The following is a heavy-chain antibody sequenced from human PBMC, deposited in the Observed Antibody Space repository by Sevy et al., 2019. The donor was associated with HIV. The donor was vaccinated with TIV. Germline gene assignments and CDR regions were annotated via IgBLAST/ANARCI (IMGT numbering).Heavy chain of an antibody. CDR2: IIESGDNT. D-gene: IGHD6-19*01. CDR3: AEGVSWLVLGGYVDY. J-gene: IGHJ4*02. Sequence: GGSLRLSCEASGFTFRSYAMSWVRQAPGKGLEWVSGIIESGDNTYYADSVKGRFTVSRDNSKNTLYVQMNSLRAEDTAVYYCAEGVSWLVLGGYVDYWGQGTPVTVSS. V-gene: IGHV3-23*01. CDR1: GFTFRSYA.